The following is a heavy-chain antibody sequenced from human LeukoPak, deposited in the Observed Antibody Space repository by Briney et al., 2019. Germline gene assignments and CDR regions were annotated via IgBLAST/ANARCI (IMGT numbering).Heavy chain of an antibody. J-gene: IGHJ5*02. V-gene: IGHV4-34*01. Sequence: PSETLSLTCAVYGGPFSGYYWSWIRQPPGKGLEWIGEINHSGSTNYNPSLKSRVTISVDTSKDQFSLKLSSVTAADTAVYYCARVHYDFWSGLSDWFDPWGQGTLVTVSS. D-gene: IGHD3-3*01. CDR3: ARVHYDFWSGLSDWFDP. CDR2: INHSGST. CDR1: GGPFSGYY.